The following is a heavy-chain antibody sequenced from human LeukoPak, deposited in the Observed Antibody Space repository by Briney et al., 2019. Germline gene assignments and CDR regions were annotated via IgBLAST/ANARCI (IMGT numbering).Heavy chain of an antibody. CDR1: GFTFNNYA. D-gene: IGHD6-19*01. CDR3: GKTTVGYSSGRYPGWPVDY. J-gene: IGHJ4*02. V-gene: IGHV3-23*01. CDR2: IFGSGGSA. Sequence: PGGSLRLSCAASGFTFNNYAMYWARQAPGKGLEWVAGIFGSGGSAHYADSVKGRFTIFRDNSKNTVYLQMNSLRAEDTAVYYCGKTTVGYSSGRYPGWPVDYWGQGTLVTVSS.